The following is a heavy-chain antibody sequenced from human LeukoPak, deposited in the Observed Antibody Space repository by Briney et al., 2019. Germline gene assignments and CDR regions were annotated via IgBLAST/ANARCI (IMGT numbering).Heavy chain of an antibody. V-gene: IGHV1-8*02. CDR3: ARGYVMWGSGWYGY. Sequence: ASVKVSCKASGGTFSSYAINWVRQATGQGLEWMGWMNPNSGNTGYAQKFQGRVTMTRNTSISTAYMELSSLRSEDTAVYYCARGYVMWGSGWYGYWGQGTLVTVSS. D-gene: IGHD6-19*01. J-gene: IGHJ4*02. CDR2: MNPNSGNT. CDR1: GGTFSSYA.